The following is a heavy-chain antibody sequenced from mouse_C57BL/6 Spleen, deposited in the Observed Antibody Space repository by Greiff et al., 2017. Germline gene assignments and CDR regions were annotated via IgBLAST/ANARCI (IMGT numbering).Heavy chain of an antibody. CDR3: TTWGNYRDYYAMDY. J-gene: IGHJ4*01. CDR1: GFNIKDDY. D-gene: IGHD2-1*01. Sequence: EVQLQQSGAELVRPGASVKLSCTASGFNIKDDYMHWVKQRPEQGLEWIGWIDPENGDTEYASKFQGKATITADTSSNTAYLQLSSLTSEDTAVYYCTTWGNYRDYYAMDYWGQGTSVTVSS. CDR2: IDPENGDT. V-gene: IGHV14-4*01.